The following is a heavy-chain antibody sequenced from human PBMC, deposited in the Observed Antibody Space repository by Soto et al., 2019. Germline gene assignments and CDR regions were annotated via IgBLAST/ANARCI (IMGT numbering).Heavy chain of an antibody. D-gene: IGHD2-2*01. CDR3: ARATPAGSADF. CDR1: GGSNIRDGYY. CDR2: ISYSGSS. Sequence: QVQLQESGPGLVKPSQTLSLTCTVSGGSNIRDGYYWSWIRQHPGKGLEWIAYISYSGSSYSNPSLKSSVTISADTSKNQFSLRLTSVTAADTAVYFCARATPAGSADFWGQGTLVTVSS. V-gene: IGHV4-31*03. J-gene: IGHJ4*02.